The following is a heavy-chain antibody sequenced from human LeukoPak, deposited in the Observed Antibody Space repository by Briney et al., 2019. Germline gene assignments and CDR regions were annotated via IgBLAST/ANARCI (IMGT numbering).Heavy chain of an antibody. V-gene: IGHV1-3*01. CDR3: ARAGTVAGTIYYFDY. CDR1: GYTFTSYA. CDR2: INAGNGNT. J-gene: IGHJ4*02. D-gene: IGHD6-19*01. Sequence: ASVKVSCKASGYTFTSYAMHWVRQAPGQRLEWMGWINAGNGNTKYSQKFQGRVTITRHTSASTAYMELSSLRSEDTAVYYCARAGTVAGTIYYFDYWGQGTLVTVSS.